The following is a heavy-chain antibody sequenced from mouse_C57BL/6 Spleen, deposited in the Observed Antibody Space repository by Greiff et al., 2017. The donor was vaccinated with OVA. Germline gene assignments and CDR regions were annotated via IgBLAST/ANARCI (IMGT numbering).Heavy chain of an antibody. CDR1: GYTFTSYW. CDR2: IDPSDSYT. CDR3: AREDYDRAWFAY. J-gene: IGHJ3*01. Sequence: VKLQQPGAELVRPGTSVKLSCKASGYTFTSYWMHWVKQRPGQGLEWIGVIDPSDSYTNYKQKFKGKATLTVDTSSSTAYMQLSSLTSEDSAVYYCAREDYDRAWFAYWGQGTLVTVSA. V-gene: IGHV1-59*01. D-gene: IGHD2-4*01.